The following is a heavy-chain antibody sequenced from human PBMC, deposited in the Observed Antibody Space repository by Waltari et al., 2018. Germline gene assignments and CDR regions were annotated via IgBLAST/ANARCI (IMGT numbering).Heavy chain of an antibody. V-gene: IGHV1-69*01. Sequence: QVQLVQSGAEVKKPGSSVKVSCKASGGTFSSYAISWVRPAPGQGLEWMGGIIPIFGTANYAQKFQGRVTITADESTSTAYMELSSLRSEDTAVYYCASPSPKSGYEVYYYYGMDVWGQGTTVTVSS. J-gene: IGHJ6*02. CDR1: GGTFSSYA. CDR2: IIPIFGTA. D-gene: IGHD5-12*01. CDR3: ASPSPKSGYEVYYYYGMDV.